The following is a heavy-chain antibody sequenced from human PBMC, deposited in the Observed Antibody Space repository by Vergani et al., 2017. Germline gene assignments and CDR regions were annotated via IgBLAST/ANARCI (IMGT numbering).Heavy chain of an antibody. D-gene: IGHD5-24*01. CDR1: GFTFSSYW. CDR2: IKQDGSEK. CDR3: ANSRDGYNSGYFDY. J-gene: IGHJ4*02. V-gene: IGHV3-7*03. Sequence: EVQLVESGGGLVQPGGSLRLSCAASGFTFSSYWMSWVRQAPGKGLEWVANIKQDGSEKYYADSVKGRFTISRDNSKNSLYLQMNSLRTEDTALYYCANSRDGYNSGYFDYWGQGTLVTVSS.